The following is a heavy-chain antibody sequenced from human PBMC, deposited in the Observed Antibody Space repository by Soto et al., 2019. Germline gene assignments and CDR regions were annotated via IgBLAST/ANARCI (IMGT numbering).Heavy chain of an antibody. D-gene: IGHD3-22*01. CDR2: ISAYNGNT. J-gene: IGHJ3*02. V-gene: IGHV1-18*01. CDR3: ARESLSPVITGAFDI. Sequence: ASVKVSCKASGYTFTSYGISWVRQAPGQGLEWMGWISAYNGNTNYAQKLQGRVTMTTDTSTSTAYMELRSLRAEDTAVYYCARESLSPVITGAFDIWGQGTMVTVSS. CDR1: GYTFTSYG.